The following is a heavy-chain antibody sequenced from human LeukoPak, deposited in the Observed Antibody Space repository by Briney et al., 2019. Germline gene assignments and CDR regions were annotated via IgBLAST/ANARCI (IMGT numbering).Heavy chain of an antibody. CDR1: GFTFSSYW. V-gene: IGHV3-7*01. Sequence: GGSLRLSCAASGFTFSSYWMSWVRQAPGKGLEWVANIKQDGSEKYYVDSVKGRFTISRDNAKNSLYLQMNSLRAEDTAVYYCARVGYYDFRGGYPHTYFDYWGQGTLVTVSS. J-gene: IGHJ4*02. CDR2: IKQDGSEK. D-gene: IGHD3-3*01. CDR3: ARVGYYDFRGGYPHTYFDY.